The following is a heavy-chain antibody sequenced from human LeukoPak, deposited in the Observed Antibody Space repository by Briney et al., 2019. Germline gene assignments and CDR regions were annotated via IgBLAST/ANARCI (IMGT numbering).Heavy chain of an antibody. J-gene: IGHJ4*02. V-gene: IGHV1-18*01. Sequence: ASVNVSCKASGYTFTSYGVTWVRQAPGQGLEWMGWMSAYNGNTNYAQNVQGSVTMSRDTSTSTAYMELRSLRSDDTAVYYCARDGAYHDSSGSYYGVGDDFWGQGTLVTVSS. CDR1: GYTFTSYG. CDR3: ARDGAYHDSSGSYYGVGDDF. D-gene: IGHD3-22*01. CDR2: MSAYNGNT.